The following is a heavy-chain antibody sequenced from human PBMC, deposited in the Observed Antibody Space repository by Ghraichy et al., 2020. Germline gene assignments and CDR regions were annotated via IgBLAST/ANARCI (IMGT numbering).Heavy chain of an antibody. V-gene: IGHV4-38-2*02. CDR1: GYSISSGYY. D-gene: IGHD3-22*01. Sequence: SLTCTVSGYSISSGYYWGWFRQPPGKGLEWIGIIYHGGNTYYNPSLESRVTMLEDTSKNQFSLKLTSVTAADTAVYYCARGGWSRLSFFDYWGQGTLVSVSS. CDR2: IYHGGNT. J-gene: IGHJ4*02. CDR3: ARGGWSRLSFFDY.